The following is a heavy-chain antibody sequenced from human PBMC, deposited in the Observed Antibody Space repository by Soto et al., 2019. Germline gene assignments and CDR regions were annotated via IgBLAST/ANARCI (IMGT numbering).Heavy chain of an antibody. D-gene: IGHD3-10*01. CDR2: IIPIFGTA. J-gene: IGHJ6*02. CDR3: ASSLSLWFGDV. Sequence: QVQRVQSGAEVKKPGSSVKVSCKASGGTFSSYAISWVRQAPGQGLAWMGGIIPIFGTANYAQKFQGRVTITADKSTSTAYMELSSVRSEYTAVYYCASSLSLWFGDVLGQGTTVTVSS. CDR1: GGTFSSYA. V-gene: IGHV1-69*06.